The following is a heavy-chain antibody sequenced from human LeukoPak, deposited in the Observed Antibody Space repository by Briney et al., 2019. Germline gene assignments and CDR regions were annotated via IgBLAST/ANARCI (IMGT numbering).Heavy chain of an antibody. V-gene: IGHV1-2*02. D-gene: IGHD1-26*01. J-gene: IGHJ4*02. Sequence: ASVKVSCKASGYTFTGYYMHWVRQAPGQGLEWMGWINPNSGGTNYAQKFQGRVTMTRDTSTSTVYMELSSLRSEDTAVYYCARDLELLGATTSGYWGQGTLVTVSS. CDR1: GYTFTGYY. CDR2: INPNSGGT. CDR3: ARDLELLGATTSGY.